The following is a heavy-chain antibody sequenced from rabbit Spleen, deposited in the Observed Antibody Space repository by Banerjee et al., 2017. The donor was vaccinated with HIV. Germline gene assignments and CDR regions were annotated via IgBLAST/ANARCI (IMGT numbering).Heavy chain of an antibody. CDR1: GVSFSFKNY. CDR2: IDVNSSCFF. J-gene: IGHJ4*01. Sequence: VESGGDLVKPGASLKVTCTASGVSFSFKNYMCWVRQAPGKGLDRIGCIDVNSSCFFFFSSWAKGRFSISKTSSTTVPLQMTSLTAADTATYFCARSVYISTYSKYDLWGPGTLVSVS. CDR3: ARSVYISTYSKYDL. V-gene: IGHV1S40*01. D-gene: IGHD7-1*01.